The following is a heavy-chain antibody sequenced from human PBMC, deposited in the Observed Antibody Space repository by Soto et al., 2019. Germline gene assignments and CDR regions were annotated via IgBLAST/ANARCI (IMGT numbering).Heavy chain of an antibody. D-gene: IGHD5-18*01. CDR2: IKSKTDGGTT. J-gene: IGHJ4*02. CDR1: GFTFSNAW. V-gene: IGHV3-15*01. CDR3: TTEFPIQLWPNYFDY. Sequence: GESLKISCAASGFTFSNAWMSWVRQAPGKGLEWVGRIKSKTDGGTTDYAAPVKGRFTISRDDSKNTLYLQMNSLKTEDTAVYYCTTEFPIQLWPNYFDYWGQGTLVTVSS.